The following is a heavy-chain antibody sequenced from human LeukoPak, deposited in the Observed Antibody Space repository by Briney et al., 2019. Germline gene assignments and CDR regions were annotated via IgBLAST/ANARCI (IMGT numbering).Heavy chain of an antibody. D-gene: IGHD1-26*01. CDR1: GVIVSGNY. V-gene: IGHV3-53*01. CDR3: ARDVVGATGDYYGMDV. J-gene: IGHJ6*02. CDR2: IYSGGST. Sequence: GGSLRLSCAASGVIVSGNYMSWVRQAPGKGLEWVSLIYSGGSTYYADSVKGRFTISRDNSKNTLYLRMNSLRGEDTAVYYCARDVVGATGDYYGMDVWGQGTTVIVSS.